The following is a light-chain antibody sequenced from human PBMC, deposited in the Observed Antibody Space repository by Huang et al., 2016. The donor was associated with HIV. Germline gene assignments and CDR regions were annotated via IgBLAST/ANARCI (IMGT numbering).Light chain of an antibody. Sequence: EIVLTQSPGTLFLSPGERATLSCRASQSVSSSYLAWYQQKPGKAPRLVIHGASSRATGSPDRFSGSGYGTDFTLTISRLEPEDFAVYYCQQYGTSPQTFGQGTKVEIK. J-gene: IGKJ1*01. V-gene: IGKV3-20*01. CDR2: GAS. CDR3: QQYGTSPQT. CDR1: QSVSSSY.